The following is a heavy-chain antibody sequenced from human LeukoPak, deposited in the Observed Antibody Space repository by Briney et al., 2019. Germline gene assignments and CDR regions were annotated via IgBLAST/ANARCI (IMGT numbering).Heavy chain of an antibody. V-gene: IGHV3-23*01. Sequence: PGGSLRLSCAASGFIFNTYAMHRDRHSPGKGLEWVSGINAGGDDTYYADFVKGRFIISRDNAKNSLYLQMNSLRAEDTAVYYCAKHRTWGLDYWGQGTLVTVSS. D-gene: IGHD7-27*01. J-gene: IGHJ4*02. CDR1: GFIFNTYA. CDR2: INAGGDDT. CDR3: AKHRTWGLDY.